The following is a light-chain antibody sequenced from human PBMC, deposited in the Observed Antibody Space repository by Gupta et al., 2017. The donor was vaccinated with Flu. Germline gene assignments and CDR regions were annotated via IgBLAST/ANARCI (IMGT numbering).Light chain of an antibody. CDR1: SSNIGSHS. CDR2: KNN. CDR3: AAGDDSRLGV. J-gene: IGLJ3*02. Sequence: QSALTPPPAASGPPGQRVTISCSGSSSNIGSHSVRWYQQLPGTAHKLLIYKNNQRPAGVPARFSGSKSGTAASLATSVRPEEEAADYYCAAGDDSRLGVFGGGTKLTVL. V-gene: IGLV1-44*01.